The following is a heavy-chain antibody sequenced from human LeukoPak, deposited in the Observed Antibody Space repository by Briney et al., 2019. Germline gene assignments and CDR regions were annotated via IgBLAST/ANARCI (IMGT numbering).Heavy chain of an antibody. V-gene: IGHV4-34*01. CDR1: GESFSGYY. CDR2: INHSGST. D-gene: IGHD3-10*01. CDR3: ARGPRYYGSGSYYKGACFDY. J-gene: IGHJ4*02. Sequence: SETLSLTCAVYGESFSGYYWSWIRQPPGKGLEWVGEINHSGSTNYNPSLKSRVTISVETSKNQFSLKLSSVTAADTAVYYCARGPRYYGSGSYYKGACFDYWGQGTLVTVSS.